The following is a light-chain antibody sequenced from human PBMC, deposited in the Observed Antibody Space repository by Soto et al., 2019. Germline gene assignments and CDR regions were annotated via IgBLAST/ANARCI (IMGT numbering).Light chain of an antibody. CDR1: SSDVGGYNY. CDR2: DVS. J-gene: IGLJ2*01. V-gene: IGLV2-14*03. CDR3: SSYTSTNTLVI. Sequence: QSALTQPASVSGSPGQSVTISCTGTSSDVGGYNYVSWYQQHPGKAPKLLIYDVSHRPSVVSNRFSGSKSGNTASLVISGLQAEDEADYYCSSYTSTNTLVIFGGGTKLTVL.